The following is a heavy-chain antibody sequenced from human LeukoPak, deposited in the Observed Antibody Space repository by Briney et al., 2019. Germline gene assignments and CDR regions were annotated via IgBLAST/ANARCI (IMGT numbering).Heavy chain of an antibody. J-gene: IGHJ4*02. CDR2: ISSSGTTI. Sequence: GGSLRLSCAASGFTFSSSEINWVRQTPGKGLEWVSYISSSGTTIYYADSVKGRFTISRDNAKVYLQMHSLRAEDTAVYYCARSPGDYDFWSGTTTYYFDYWGQGTLVTVSS. CDR1: GFTFSSSE. CDR3: ARSPGDYDFWSGTTTYYFDY. D-gene: IGHD3-3*01. V-gene: IGHV3-48*03.